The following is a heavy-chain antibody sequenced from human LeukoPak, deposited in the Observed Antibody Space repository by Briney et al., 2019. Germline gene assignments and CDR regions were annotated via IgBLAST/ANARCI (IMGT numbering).Heavy chain of an antibody. Sequence: GGSLRLSCAASGFTFSSYGMHWVRQAPGKGLEWVANVKQDGSEKYYVDSVKGRFTISRDNAKNSLYLQMNSLRAEDTAVYYCAREGAQLLWFGEFWGQGTLVTVSS. V-gene: IGHV3-7*01. D-gene: IGHD3-10*01. CDR2: VKQDGSEK. J-gene: IGHJ4*02. CDR3: AREGAQLLWFGEF. CDR1: GFTFSSYG.